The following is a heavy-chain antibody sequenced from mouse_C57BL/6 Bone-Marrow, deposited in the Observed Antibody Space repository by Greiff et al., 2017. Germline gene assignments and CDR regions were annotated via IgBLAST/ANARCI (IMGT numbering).Heavy chain of an antibody. Sequence: VQLQQSGAELVKPGASVKISCKASGYAFSSYWMNWVKQRPGQGLEWIGQIYPGDGDTNYNGKFKGKATLTADKSSSTAYMQLSSLTSEDSAVYFCARAFITTVVDDWGQGTTLTVSS. D-gene: IGHD1-1*01. J-gene: IGHJ2*01. CDR1: GYAFSSYW. V-gene: IGHV1-80*01. CDR2: IYPGDGDT. CDR3: ARAFITTVVDD.